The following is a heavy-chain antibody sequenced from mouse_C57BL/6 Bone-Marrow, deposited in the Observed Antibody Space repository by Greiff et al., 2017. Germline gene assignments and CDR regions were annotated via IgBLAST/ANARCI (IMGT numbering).Heavy chain of an antibody. J-gene: IGHJ4*01. CDR1: GYTFTDYY. D-gene: IGHD4-1*01. CDR2: INPNNGGT. Sequence: EVQLQQSGPELVKPGASVKISCKASGYTFTDYYMNWVKQSHGKSLEWIGDINPNNGGTSYNQKFKGKATLTVDKSSSTAYMELRSLTSEDSAVYYCARVTGAGAMDYWGQRASVTVSS. CDR3: ARVTGAGAMDY. V-gene: IGHV1-26*01.